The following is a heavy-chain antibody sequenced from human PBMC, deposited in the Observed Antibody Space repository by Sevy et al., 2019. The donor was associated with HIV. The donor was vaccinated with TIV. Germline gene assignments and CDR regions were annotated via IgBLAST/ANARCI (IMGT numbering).Heavy chain of an antibody. CDR1: GFTFTNYA. J-gene: IGHJ4*02. CDR2: ISDSGDTT. V-gene: IGHV3-23*01. D-gene: IGHD3-10*01. Sequence: GGSLRLSCAASGFTFTNYAMNWVRQAPGKGLEWVSGISDSGDTTHYAESVKGRLTISRDNSKNTVSQKMSSLRAEDTAIYYCAKLPSTVMFREKGYWGQGTRVTVSS. CDR3: AKLPSTVMFREKGY.